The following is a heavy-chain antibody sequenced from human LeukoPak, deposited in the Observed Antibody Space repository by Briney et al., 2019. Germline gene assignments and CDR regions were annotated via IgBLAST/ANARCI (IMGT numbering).Heavy chain of an antibody. CDR3: AAERYGGISDCCNFEI. D-gene: IGHD4-23*01. V-gene: IGHV1-58*01. Sequence: SVTVSCKSSGFSFSNSAVQWVRQARGERLEWIGWIIVGSGTTNYAQSLQGRLTITRDMSTNTAYMELSSLRSEDTAVYYCAAERYGGISDCCNFEIWGQGTMVTVSS. J-gene: IGHJ3*02. CDR2: IIVGSGTT. CDR1: GFSFSNSA.